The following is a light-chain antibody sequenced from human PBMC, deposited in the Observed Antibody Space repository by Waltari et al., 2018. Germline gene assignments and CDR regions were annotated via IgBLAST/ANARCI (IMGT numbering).Light chain of an antibody. Sequence: DIQMTQSPSSLSASVGDRVTITCRASQGISNWLAWYQQRPGKAPKLLIYRASNLETGVPSRFSGGGSGTDFTLTITSLQPEDIATYFCQQHDTSPFTFCPGTKLDIK. J-gene: IGKJ3*01. CDR3: QQHDTSPFT. CDR2: RAS. V-gene: IGKV1-33*01. CDR1: QGISNW.